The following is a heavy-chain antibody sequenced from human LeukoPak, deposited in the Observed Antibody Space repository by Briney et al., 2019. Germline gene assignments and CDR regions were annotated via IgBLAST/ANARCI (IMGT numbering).Heavy chain of an antibody. D-gene: IGHD3-16*01. V-gene: IGHV3-23*01. CDR3: ARGVSD. Sequence: GGSLRLSCAASGFTFSSYAMSWVRQAPGKGLEWVSIISGNGINTYYADSVKGRFTISRDDSKNTLYLQMNSLRVDDTAIYYCARGVSDWGQGTLVTVAS. CDR1: GFTFSSYA. J-gene: IGHJ4*02. CDR2: ISGNGINT.